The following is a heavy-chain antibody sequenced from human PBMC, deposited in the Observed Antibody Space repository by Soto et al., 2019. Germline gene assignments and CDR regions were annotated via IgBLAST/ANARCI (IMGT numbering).Heavy chain of an antibody. V-gene: IGHV1-69*01. CDR3: ARGRGIGFSSTWNIYWYYNMDV. J-gene: IGHJ6*02. Sequence: QVQLVQSGAEVRKSGSSVKVSCKAAGGTFSDYALSWVRQAPGQGLEWMGGIIPMFATTNYAQKFQSRVTITADDSATTAHMELSSLKSEDTAVYYCARGRGIGFSSTWNIYWYYNMDVWGQGTTVTVSS. CDR2: IIPMFATT. D-gene: IGHD6-13*01. CDR1: GGTFSDYA.